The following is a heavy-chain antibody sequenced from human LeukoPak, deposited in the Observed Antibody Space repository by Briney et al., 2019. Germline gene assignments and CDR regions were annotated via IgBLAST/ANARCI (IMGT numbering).Heavy chain of an antibody. J-gene: IGHJ3*02. CDR1: GDSISRYY. V-gene: IGHV4-59*01. CDR2: IYYSGST. Sequence: SETVSLTCTVSGDSISRYYWSWIRQPPGKGLEWIGYIYYSGSTNYNPSLKSRVTISVDTSKNQFSLKLSSVTAADTAVYYCARTHHDAFDIWGQGTIVTVSS. CDR3: ARTHHDAFDI.